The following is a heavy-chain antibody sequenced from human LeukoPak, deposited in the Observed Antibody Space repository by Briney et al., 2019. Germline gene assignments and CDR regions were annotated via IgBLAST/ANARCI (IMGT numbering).Heavy chain of an antibody. Sequence: SETLSLTCTVSGGSISSSHWWSWVRQPPGKGLEWIGETFYTGNTNYNPSLKNRVTISLDKPKNQSSLNLTSVTAADTAIYYCARLYSNSWFDPWGQGTLVFVSS. J-gene: IGHJ5*02. D-gene: IGHD6-6*01. V-gene: IGHV4-4*02. CDR1: GGSISSSHW. CDR2: TFYTGNT. CDR3: ARLYSNSWFDP.